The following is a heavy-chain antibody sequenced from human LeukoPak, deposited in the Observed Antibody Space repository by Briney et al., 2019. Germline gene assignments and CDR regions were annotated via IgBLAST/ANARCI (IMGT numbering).Heavy chain of an antibody. CDR1: GYTFTSYY. CDR3: ARVTMVRGVIIWGYYYYYYMDV. D-gene: IGHD3-10*01. J-gene: IGHJ6*03. Sequence: ASVKVSCKASGYTFTSYYMHWVRQAPGQGLEWMGIINPSGGSTSYAQKFQGRVTMTRNTSISTAYMELSSLRSEDTAVYYCARVTMVRGVIIWGYYYYYYMDVWGKGTTVTISS. CDR2: INPSGGST. V-gene: IGHV1-46*01.